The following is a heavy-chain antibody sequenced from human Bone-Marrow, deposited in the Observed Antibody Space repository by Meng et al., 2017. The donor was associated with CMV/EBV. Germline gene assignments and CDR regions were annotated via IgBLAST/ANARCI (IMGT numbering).Heavy chain of an antibody. Sequence: SVKVSCKASGYTFTGYYMHWVRQAPGQGLEWMGWINPNSGGTNYAQKFQGRVTMTRDTSISTAYMELSRLRSDDTAVYYCARDQKHCSSTSCYRDYGMDVWGQGTTVTVSS. CDR3: ARDQKHCSSTSCYRDYGMDV. V-gene: IGHV1-2*02. J-gene: IGHJ6*02. CDR1: GYTFTGYY. CDR2: INPNSGGT. D-gene: IGHD2-2*02.